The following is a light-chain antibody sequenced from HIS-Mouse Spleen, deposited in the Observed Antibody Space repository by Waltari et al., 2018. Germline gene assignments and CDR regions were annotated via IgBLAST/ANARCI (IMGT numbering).Light chain of an antibody. V-gene: IGLV1-44*01. Sequence: QSVLTQPPSASGTPGQRVTISCSGSSSNLARKTANWYQQPQGTAPKLPIYSNNQRPSGVPDRFSGSKSGTSASLAISGLQSEDEADYYCAAWDDSLNGYVFGTGTKVTVL. CDR1: SSNLARKT. CDR3: AAWDDSLNGYV. J-gene: IGLJ1*01. CDR2: SNN.